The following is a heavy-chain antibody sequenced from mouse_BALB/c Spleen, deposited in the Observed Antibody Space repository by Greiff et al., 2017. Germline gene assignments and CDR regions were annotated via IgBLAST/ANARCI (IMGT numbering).Heavy chain of an antibody. V-gene: IGHV5-12-2*01. CDR3: ARGYSRYAMDY. Sequence: EVKLVESGGGLVQPGGSLKLSCAASGFTFSSYTMSWVRQTPEKRLEWVAYISNGGGSTYYPDTVKGRFTISRDNAKNTLYLQMSSLKSEDTAMYYCARGYSRYAMDYWGQGTSVTVSS. J-gene: IGHJ4*01. CDR1: GFTFSSYT. D-gene: IGHD2-12*01. CDR2: ISNGGGST.